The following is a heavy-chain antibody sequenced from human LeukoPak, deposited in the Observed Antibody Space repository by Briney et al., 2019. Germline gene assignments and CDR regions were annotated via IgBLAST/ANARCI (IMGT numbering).Heavy chain of an antibody. CDR1: GFIFTNYA. Sequence: GGCLRLSCAASGFIFTNYAMYWVRQAPGKGLEWVSVILGSGDDTFYADSVRGRFTVSRDNSKNTLHLQMNSLRAEDTAVYYCARDPPEIRDWGQGTLVTVSS. CDR3: ARDPPEIRD. D-gene: IGHD3-16*01. J-gene: IGHJ4*02. V-gene: IGHV3-23*01. CDR2: ILGSGDDT.